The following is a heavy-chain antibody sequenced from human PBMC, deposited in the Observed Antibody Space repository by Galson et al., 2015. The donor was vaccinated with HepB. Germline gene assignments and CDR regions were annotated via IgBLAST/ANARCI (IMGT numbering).Heavy chain of an antibody. CDR3: ATELKAMVIVDY. D-gene: IGHD5-18*01. V-gene: IGHV3-48*04. J-gene: IGHJ4*02. Sequence: SLILSCAASGFTFSSYSMNWVRQAPGKRLEWASSLNSRSTTIYYADPVRGRFTIARDNAKKSLYPQMNSLTPEDTAVYYCATELKAMVIVDYWGQGTLVNVSS. CDR1: GFTFSSYS. CDR2: LNSRSTTI.